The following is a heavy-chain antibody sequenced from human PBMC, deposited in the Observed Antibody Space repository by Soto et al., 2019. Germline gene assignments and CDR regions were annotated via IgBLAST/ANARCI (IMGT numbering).Heavy chain of an antibody. CDR3: ARGSRKIVATIRSYYFDY. CDR2: MNPNSGNT. D-gene: IGHD5-12*01. Sequence: GASVKVSCKASGYTFTSYDINWVRQATGQGLEWMGWMNPNSGNTGYAQKFQGRVTMTRNTSISTAYMELSSLRSEDTAVYYCARGSRKIVATIRSYYFDYWGQGTLVTISS. J-gene: IGHJ4*02. V-gene: IGHV1-8*01. CDR1: GYTFTSYD.